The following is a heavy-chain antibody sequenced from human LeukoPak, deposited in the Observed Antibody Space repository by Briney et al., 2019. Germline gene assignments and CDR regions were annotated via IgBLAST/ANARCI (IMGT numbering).Heavy chain of an antibody. V-gene: IGHV3-30*01. J-gene: IGHJ4*02. CDR1: GFTFSSYA. CDR3: AREREWELLTSPFDY. CDR2: ISYDGSNK. D-gene: IGHD1-26*01. Sequence: GRSLRLSCAASGFTFSSYAMDWVRQAPGKRLEWVAVISYDGSNKYYADSVKGRFTISRDNSKNTLYLQMNSLRAEDTAVYYCAREREWELLTSPFDYWGQGTLVTVSS.